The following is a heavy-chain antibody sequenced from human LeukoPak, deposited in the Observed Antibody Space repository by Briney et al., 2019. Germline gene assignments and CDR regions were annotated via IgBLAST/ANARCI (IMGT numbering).Heavy chain of an antibody. D-gene: IGHD2-2*01. J-gene: IGHJ5*02. CDR3: ARTLVVPLSGWFDP. V-gene: IGHV3-23*01. CDR2: ISDRSGST. CDR1: GFAFRSFA. Sequence: GGSLRLSCAASGFAFRSFAMSWVRQAPGKGLEWVPGISDRSGSTYYADSVKGRFTISRDNAKNSLYLQMNSLRAEDTAVYYCARTLVVPLSGWFDPWGQGTLVTVSS.